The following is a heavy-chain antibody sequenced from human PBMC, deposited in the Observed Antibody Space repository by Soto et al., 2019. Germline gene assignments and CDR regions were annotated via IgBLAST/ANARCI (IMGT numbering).Heavy chain of an antibody. CDR3: AKGRYDFWSPYFDS. CDR2: ITWNSRVL. D-gene: IGHD3-3*01. J-gene: IGHJ4*02. Sequence: PGGSLRLSCVGTGLNFDDFAMHWVRQAPGKGLEWVSGITWNSRVLAYADSVKGRFTISRDNARNSLYLQMDSLRDEDTALYYCAKGRYDFWSPYFDSWGQGTLVTVSS. V-gene: IGHV3-9*01. CDR1: GLNFDDFA.